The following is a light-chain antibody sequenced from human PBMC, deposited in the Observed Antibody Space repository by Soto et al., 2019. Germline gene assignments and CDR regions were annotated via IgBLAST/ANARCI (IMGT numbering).Light chain of an antibody. J-gene: IGKJ4*01. CDR1: HSVDSN. V-gene: IGKV3D-15*01. CDR3: QQYDKWPLT. CDR2: GAS. Sequence: EIVMTQSPGTLSVSTGQGATLSCRASHSVDSNLAWYQQKPGQAPRLLIYGASTRPTGIPDRFSGSGSGTEFTLTIRGLQSEDFAVYYCQQYDKWPLTFGGGTKVEIK.